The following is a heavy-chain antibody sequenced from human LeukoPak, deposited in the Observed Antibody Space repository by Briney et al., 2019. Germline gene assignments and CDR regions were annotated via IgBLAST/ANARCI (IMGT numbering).Heavy chain of an antibody. D-gene: IGHD6-19*01. V-gene: IGHV3-21*01. J-gene: IGHJ4*02. CDR1: GFTFSSYS. CDR2: ISSSSSYI. Sequence: PGGSLRLSCAASGFTFSSYSMNWVRQAPGKGLEWVSSISSSSSYIYYADSVKGRFTISRDNAKNSLYLQMNSLRAEDTAVYYCARDKLGDSSGIDYWGQGTLVTVSS. CDR3: ARDKLGDSSGIDY.